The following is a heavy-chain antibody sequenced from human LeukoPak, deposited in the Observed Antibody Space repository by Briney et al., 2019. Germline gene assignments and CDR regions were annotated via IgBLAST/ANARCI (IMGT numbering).Heavy chain of an antibody. V-gene: IGHV4-34*01. J-gene: IGHJ6*03. Sequence: SETLSLTCAVYGGSFSGYYWSWIRQPPGKWREWIGEINHSGSTNYNPSLKSRVTISVDTSKNQFSLKLSSVTAADTAVYYCAGSDCSSTSCRYYYYYTDVWGKGTTVTVSS. CDR3: AGSDCSSTSCRYYYYYTDV. D-gene: IGHD2-2*01. CDR1: GGSFSGYY. CDR2: INHSGST.